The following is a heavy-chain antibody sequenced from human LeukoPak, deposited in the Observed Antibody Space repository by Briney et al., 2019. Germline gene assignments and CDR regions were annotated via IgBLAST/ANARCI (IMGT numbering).Heavy chain of an antibody. V-gene: IGHV7-4-1*02. Sequence: ASVKVSCKASGYTFTSYAMNWVRQAPGQGLEWMGWTNTNTGNPTYAQGFTGRFVFSLDTSVSTAYLQISSLKAEDTAVYYCARKINLGYCSGGSCWREPDRAFDIWGQGTMVTVSS. D-gene: IGHD2-15*01. CDR2: TNTNTGNP. CDR3: ARKINLGYCSGGSCWREPDRAFDI. CDR1: GYTFTSYA. J-gene: IGHJ3*02.